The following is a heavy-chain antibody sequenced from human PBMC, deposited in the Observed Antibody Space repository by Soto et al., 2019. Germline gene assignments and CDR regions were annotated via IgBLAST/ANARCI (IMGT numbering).Heavy chain of an antibody. CDR1: GFTFSNAW. J-gene: IGHJ4*01. Sequence: GGSLRLSCAASGFTFSNAWMNWVRQAPGKGLEWVGRIKSKTDGGTTDYASPVKGRITISRDDSKNTLYLQMNSPKTEDTAVYYCMAFTGLSVYATLFEYWGRGSLVTVSS. CDR3: MAFTGLSVYATLFEY. D-gene: IGHD2-8*01. CDR2: IKSKTDGGTT. V-gene: IGHV3-15*07.